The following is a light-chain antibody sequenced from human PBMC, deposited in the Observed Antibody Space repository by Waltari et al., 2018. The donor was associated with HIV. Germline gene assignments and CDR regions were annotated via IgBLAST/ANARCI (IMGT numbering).Light chain of an antibody. V-gene: IGLV2-11*01. CDR3: SSYAGTSNFVL. CDR1: SNDVGPYNS. Sequence: QSALTQPRSVSESPGQSVNISCTGTSNDVGPYNSVSLYHQPPGRAHKFIIYNVSERPSGVPDRFSGSKSGNTASLTTSGLQAEDEADYYCSSYAGTSNFVLFGGGTKLTVL. CDR2: NVS. J-gene: IGLJ2*01.